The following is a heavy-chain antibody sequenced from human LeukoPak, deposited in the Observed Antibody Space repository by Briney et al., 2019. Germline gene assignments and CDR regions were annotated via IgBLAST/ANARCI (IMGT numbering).Heavy chain of an antibody. V-gene: IGHV4-34*01. J-gene: IGHJ4*02. CDR1: GGSFSGYY. Sequence: SETLSLTCAVYGGSFSGYYWSWIRQPPGKGLEWIGEINHSGSTNYNPSLKSRVTISVDTPKNQFSLKLSSVTAADTAVYYCARGPRAYGSGSYYNGGQGTLVTVSS. D-gene: IGHD3-10*01. CDR3: ARGPRAYGSGSYYN. CDR2: INHSGST.